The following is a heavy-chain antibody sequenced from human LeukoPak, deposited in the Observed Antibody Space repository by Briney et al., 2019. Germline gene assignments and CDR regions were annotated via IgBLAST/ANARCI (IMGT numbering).Heavy chain of an antibody. V-gene: IGHV3-64*01. J-gene: IGHJ4*02. D-gene: IGHD6-19*01. CDR2: ISSNGGST. Sequence: PGGSLRLSCAASGFTFSSYAMHWVRQAPGKGLEYVSAISSNGGSTYYANSVKGRFTISRDNPKNTLYLQMGSLRAEDMAVYYCARERRDSSGWYYFDYWGQGTLVTVSS. CDR3: ARERRDSSGWYYFDY. CDR1: GFTFSSYA.